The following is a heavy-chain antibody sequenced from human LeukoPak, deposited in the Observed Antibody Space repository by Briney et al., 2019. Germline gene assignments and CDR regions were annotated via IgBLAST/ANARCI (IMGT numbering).Heavy chain of an antibody. Sequence: ASVKVSCKASGYTFTSYDINWVRQATGQGLEWMGWMNPNSANTGYAQKFQGRVTMTRDTSTSTVYMELSSLRSEDTAVYYCARIPYGSGSYYDAFDIWGQGTMVTVSS. CDR2: MNPNSANT. CDR3: ARIPYGSGSYYDAFDI. V-gene: IGHV1-8*01. D-gene: IGHD3-10*01. J-gene: IGHJ3*02. CDR1: GYTFTSYD.